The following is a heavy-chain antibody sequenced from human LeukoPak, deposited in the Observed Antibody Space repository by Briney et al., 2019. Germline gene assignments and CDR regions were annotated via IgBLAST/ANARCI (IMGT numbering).Heavy chain of an antibody. CDR2: IIPMFGAA. CDR1: GCTFNSYA. Sequence: AVKVSCKASGCTFNSYAIRWVRQAPGQGLEWMGGIIPMFGAANYAQKFQGRVTITADESTSTAYMELSRLRSEDTAVYYCARGLNYYDSRSHYYYYYGMDVWGQGTTVTVSS. D-gene: IGHD3-22*01. V-gene: IGHV1-69*13. CDR3: ARGLNYYDSRSHYYYYYGMDV. J-gene: IGHJ6*02.